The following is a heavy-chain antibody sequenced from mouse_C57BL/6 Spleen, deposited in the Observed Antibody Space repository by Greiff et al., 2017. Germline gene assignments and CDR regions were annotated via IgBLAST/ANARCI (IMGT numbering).Heavy chain of an antibody. Sequence: DVQLQESGPGLVKPSQSLSLTCSVTGYSITSGYYWNWIRQFPGNKLEWMGYISYDGSNNYNPSLKNRISITRDTSKNQFFLKLNSVTTEDTATYYCARDRDYYGPSWFAYWGQGTLVTVSA. CDR3: ARDRDYYGPSWFAY. V-gene: IGHV3-6*01. J-gene: IGHJ3*01. CDR2: ISYDGSN. CDR1: GYSITSGYY. D-gene: IGHD1-1*01.